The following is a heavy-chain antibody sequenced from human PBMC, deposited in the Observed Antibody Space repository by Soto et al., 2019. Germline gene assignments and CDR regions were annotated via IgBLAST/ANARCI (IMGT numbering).Heavy chain of an antibody. D-gene: IGHD2-15*01. CDR2: ISAYNGNT. J-gene: IGHJ4*02. CDR1: GYTFTSYG. V-gene: IGHV1-18*01. CDR3: ARVSGGYCSGGSCYSGYFDY. Sequence: QVQLVQSGAEVKKPGASVKVSCKASGYTFTSYGISWVRQAPGQGLEWMGWISAYNGNTNYAQKLQGRVTMTTDTSMSTAYMELRSLRSDDTAVYYCARVSGGYCSGGSCYSGYFDYWGQGTLVTVSS.